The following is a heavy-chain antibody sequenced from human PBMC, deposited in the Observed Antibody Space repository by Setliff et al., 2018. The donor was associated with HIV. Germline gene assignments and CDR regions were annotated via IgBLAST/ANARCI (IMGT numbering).Heavy chain of an antibody. CDR3: ARGVAGTWWFDP. CDR1: GGSFSDYY. J-gene: IGHJ5*02. CDR2: INHSGST. V-gene: IGHV4-34*01. Sequence: SETLSLTCAVYGGSFSDYYWSWIRQPPGKGLEWIGEINHSGSTNYNPSLKSRVTISVDTSKNQFSLKLSSVTAADTAVYYCARGVAGTWWFDPWGQGTLVTVSS. D-gene: IGHD6-19*01.